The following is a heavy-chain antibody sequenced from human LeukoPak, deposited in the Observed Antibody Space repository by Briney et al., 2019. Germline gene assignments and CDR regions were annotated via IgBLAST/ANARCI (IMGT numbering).Heavy chain of an antibody. J-gene: IGHJ6*03. V-gene: IGHV1-24*01. CDR3: ARRPRYSGYDSGYYYMDV. Sequence: GASVKVSCKVSGYTLTELSMHWVRQAPGKGLEWMGAFDPEDDETIYAQNFQGRVTITRNTSISTAYMELSSLRSEDTAVYYCARRPRYSGYDSGYYYMDVWGKGTTVTVSS. D-gene: IGHD5-12*01. CDR1: GYTLTELS. CDR2: FDPEDDET.